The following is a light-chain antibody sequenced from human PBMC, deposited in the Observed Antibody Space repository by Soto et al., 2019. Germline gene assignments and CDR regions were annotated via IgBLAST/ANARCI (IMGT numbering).Light chain of an antibody. CDR1: QPISDY. J-gene: IGKJ1*01. CDR3: QQSYNTPRT. V-gene: IGKV1-39*01. CDR2: TAS. Sequence: DIQMTQSPSSLSASVGDRVTITCRTSQPISDYLNWYQQKPGKAPSLLIYTASNLQTGVPSRFSGSGSGTHFTLTISSLQPEDVATYYCQQSYNTPRTLGQGTKVDIK.